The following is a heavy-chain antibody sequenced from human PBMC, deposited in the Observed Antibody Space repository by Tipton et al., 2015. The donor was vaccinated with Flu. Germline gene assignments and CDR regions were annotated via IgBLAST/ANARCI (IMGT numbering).Heavy chain of an antibody. CDR2: ISGSGITR. D-gene: IGHD3-22*01. CDR3: ARDFGDDSTGYYGLDV. CDR1: GFRFSDYP. Sequence: SLRLSCVASGFRFSDYPMTWIRLVPGKGLEWISYISGSGITRYYAASVEGRYTISRENAKNSLMLQINSLRADDTAVYYCARDFGDDSTGYYGLDVWGQGTMVTVSS. V-gene: IGHV3-11*01. J-gene: IGHJ3*01.